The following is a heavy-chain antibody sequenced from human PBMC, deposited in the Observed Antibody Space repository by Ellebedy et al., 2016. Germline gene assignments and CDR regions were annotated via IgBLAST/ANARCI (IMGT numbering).Heavy chain of an antibody. Sequence: SETLSLXXAVYGGSFSGYYWSWIRQPPGKGLEWIGEINHSGSTNYNPSLKSRVTMSVDTSKNQFSLKLSSVTAADTAVYYCARATAAMYDYWGQGTLVTVSS. D-gene: IGHD2-2*01. CDR2: INHSGST. J-gene: IGHJ4*02. CDR3: ARATAAMYDY. V-gene: IGHV4-34*01. CDR1: GGSFSGYY.